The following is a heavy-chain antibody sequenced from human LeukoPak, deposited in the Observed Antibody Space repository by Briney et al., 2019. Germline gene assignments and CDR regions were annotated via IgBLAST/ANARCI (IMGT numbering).Heavy chain of an antibody. J-gene: IGHJ5*02. CDR1: GYTFTSYG. V-gene: IGHV1-18*01. CDR3: ARDAREVLFWFGEFFP. CDR2: ISGYNGKT. D-gene: IGHD3-10*01. Sequence: ASVKVSCKASGYTFTSYGIIWVRQAPGQGLEWMGWISGYNGKTKYAPKIQGRVTMTIDTSTSTAYMELRSLRSDDTAVYYCARDAREVLFWFGEFFPWGQGTLVTVSS.